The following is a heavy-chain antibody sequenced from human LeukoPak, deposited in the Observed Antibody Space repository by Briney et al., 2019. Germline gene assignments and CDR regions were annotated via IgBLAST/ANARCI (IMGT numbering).Heavy chain of an antibody. J-gene: IGHJ4*02. Sequence: GGSLRLSCAASGFTFSSYAMSWVRQAPGKGLEWVSAISGSGGSTYYADSVKGRLTISRDNSKNTLYLQMNSLRAEDTAVYYCAKAPRRGYSSGWYEISYFDYWGQGTLVTVSS. CDR2: ISGSGGST. D-gene: IGHD6-19*01. CDR1: GFTFSSYA. CDR3: AKAPRRGYSSGWYEISYFDY. V-gene: IGHV3-23*01.